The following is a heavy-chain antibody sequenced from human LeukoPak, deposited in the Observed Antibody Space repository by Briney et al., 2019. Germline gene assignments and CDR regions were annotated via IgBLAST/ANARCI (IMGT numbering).Heavy chain of an antibody. D-gene: IGHD4-17*01. CDR2: IYHSGST. CDR1: GGSISSGGYS. J-gene: IGHJ6*02. Sequence: PSETLSLTCAVSGGSISSGGYSWSWVRQPPGKGLEWIGYIYHSGSTYYNPSLKSRVTISVDRSKNQFSLKLSSVIAADTAVYYCARGGYGEEDYYYGMDVWGQGTTVTVSS. CDR3: ARGGYGEEDYYYGMDV. V-gene: IGHV4-30-2*01.